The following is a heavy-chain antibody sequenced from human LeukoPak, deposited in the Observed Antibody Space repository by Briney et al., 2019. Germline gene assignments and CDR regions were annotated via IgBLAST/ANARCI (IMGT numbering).Heavy chain of an antibody. CDR3: ARSPHNFFYDRSGYHPLDTFDM. D-gene: IGHD3-22*01. V-gene: IGHV3-30*03. CDR2: MSYDGSNI. J-gene: IGHJ3*02. Sequence: HPGGPLRLSCAASGFIFTSYGMHWFRQAPGKGLEWVAVMSYDGSNINYVDSVRGRFTISRDTSKSTLYLQMDSLRAEDTAVYYCARSPHNFFYDRSGYHPLDTFDMWGQGTMVTVSS. CDR1: GFIFTSYG.